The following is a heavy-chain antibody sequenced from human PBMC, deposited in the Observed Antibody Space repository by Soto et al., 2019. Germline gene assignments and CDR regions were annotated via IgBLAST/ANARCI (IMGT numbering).Heavy chain of an antibody. CDR3: ARAALLWFGELLSPAVDAFDI. J-gene: IGHJ3*02. Sequence: SETLSLTCAVYGGSFSGYYWSWIRQPPGKGLEWIGEINHSGSTNYNPSLKSRVTISVDTSKNQFSLKLSSVTAADTAVYYCARAALLWFGELLSPAVDAFDIWGQGTMVTVSS. D-gene: IGHD3-10*01. CDR2: INHSGST. V-gene: IGHV4-34*01. CDR1: GGSFSGYY.